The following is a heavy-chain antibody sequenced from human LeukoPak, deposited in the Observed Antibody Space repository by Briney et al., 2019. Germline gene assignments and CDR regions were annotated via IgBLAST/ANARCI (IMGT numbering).Heavy chain of an antibody. Sequence: SETLSLTCTVSGGSISSYYWSWIRQPPGKGLEWIGYIYTSGSTNYNPSLKSRVTISVDTSKNQFSLKLSSVTAADTAVYYCARERDSSGTHWFDPWGQGTLVTVSS. CDR3: ARERDSSGTHWFDP. CDR2: IYTSGST. V-gene: IGHV4-4*09. D-gene: IGHD3-22*01. CDR1: GGSISSYY. J-gene: IGHJ5*02.